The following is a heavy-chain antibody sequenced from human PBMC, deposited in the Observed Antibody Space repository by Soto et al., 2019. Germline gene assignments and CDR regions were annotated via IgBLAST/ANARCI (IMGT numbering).Heavy chain of an antibody. CDR3: ARGSSGWFVMDV. D-gene: IGHD6-19*01. CDR1: GFNFNSYE. V-gene: IGHV3-48*03. J-gene: IGHJ6*02. Sequence: GGSLRLSCAASGFNFNSYEMNWVRQAPGKGLEWLSSISSGGSSIYSADSVKGRFTISRENAKNSLYLQMNSLRAEDTAVYFCARGSSGWFVMDVWGQGTTVTVSS. CDR2: ISSGGSSI.